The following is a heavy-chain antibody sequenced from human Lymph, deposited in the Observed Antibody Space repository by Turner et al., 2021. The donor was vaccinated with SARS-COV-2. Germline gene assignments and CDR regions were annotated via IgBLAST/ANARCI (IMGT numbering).Heavy chain of an antibody. D-gene: IGHD6-13*01. CDR1: GIIVSRNY. J-gene: IGHJ6*02. Sequence: EVPLVETGGGLIQPGGSLRLSCAASGIIVSRNYMNWVRQAPGRGLEWGSVICSGGTTYYADSVKGRFTIARDNSKNTLYLQMNSLRVEDTAVYYCARDLGTYGMDVWGQGTTVTVSS. CDR3: ARDLGTYGMDV. CDR2: ICSGGTT. V-gene: IGHV3-53*02.